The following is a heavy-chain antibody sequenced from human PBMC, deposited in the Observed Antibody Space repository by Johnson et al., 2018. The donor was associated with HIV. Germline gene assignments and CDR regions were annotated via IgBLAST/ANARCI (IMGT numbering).Heavy chain of an antibody. J-gene: IGHJ3*02. CDR1: GFTFSSYA. V-gene: IGHV3-66*01. CDR2: FYSGGST. CDR3: ARAFGSAFDI. D-gene: IGHD1-14*01. Sequence: VQLVESGGGLVQPGGSLRLSCAASGFTFSSYAMHWVRQAPGKGLEWVSVFYSGGSTYYADSVKGRFTISRDNSKNTLYLQMNSLRAEDTAVYYCARAFGSAFDIWGQGTMVTVSS.